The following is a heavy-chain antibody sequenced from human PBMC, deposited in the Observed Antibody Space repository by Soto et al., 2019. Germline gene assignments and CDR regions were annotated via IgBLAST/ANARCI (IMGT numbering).Heavy chain of an antibody. J-gene: IGHJ3*01. CDR1: GYTFTSYG. V-gene: IGHV1-18*01. Sequence: ASVKVSCKASGYTFTSYGISWVRQAPGHGLEWMGWISAYHGNTNYAQKLQGRVTMTTDTSPSTAYMELRSLRSDDTAVYYCARVSEAEQRAREAFDLWDQWTMATVAS. CDR2: ISAYHGNT. CDR3: ARVSEAEQRAREAFDL. D-gene: IGHD6-13*01.